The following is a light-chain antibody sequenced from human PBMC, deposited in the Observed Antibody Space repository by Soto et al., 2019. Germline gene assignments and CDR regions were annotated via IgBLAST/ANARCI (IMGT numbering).Light chain of an antibody. Sequence: EIVLTQSSGTLSLSPGERATLSCRASQSVSNNYLAWYQQKPGQAPRLLIYGASNWATGIPDRFSGSGSGTDFTLIISRLEPEDFAVYYCQQYGSSPWTFGQGTKVDIK. V-gene: IGKV3-20*01. CDR3: QQYGSSPWT. CDR2: GAS. CDR1: QSVSNNY. J-gene: IGKJ1*01.